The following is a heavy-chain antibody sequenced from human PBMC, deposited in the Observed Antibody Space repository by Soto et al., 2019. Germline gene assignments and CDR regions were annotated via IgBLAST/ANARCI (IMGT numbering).Heavy chain of an antibody. J-gene: IGHJ6*03. D-gene: IGHD1-1*01. CDR1: GFTFSSYG. V-gene: IGHV3-30*18. CDR2: ISYDGSNK. Sequence: PGGSLRLSCAASGFTFSSYGMHWVRQAPGKGLEWVAVISYDGSNKYYADSVKGRFTISRDNSKNTLYPQMDSLRAEDTAVYYCANTLAGNGTNYYYYYMDVWGKGTTVTVSS. CDR3: ANTLAGNGTNYYYYYMDV.